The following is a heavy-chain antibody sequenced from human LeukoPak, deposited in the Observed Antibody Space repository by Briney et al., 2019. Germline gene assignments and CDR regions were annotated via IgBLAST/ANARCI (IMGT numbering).Heavy chain of an antibody. D-gene: IGHD5-18*01. CDR2: IRSKAYGGTT. V-gene: IGHV3-49*04. CDR3: TRDRIQGDY. Sequence: PGGSLRLSCTASGFTFGDYAMSWVRQAPGKGLEWVGFIRSKAYGGTTEYAASVIGRFTISRDDSKSIAYLQMNSLKTEDTAVYYCTRDRIQGDYWGQGTLVTVSS. CDR1: GFTFGDYA. J-gene: IGHJ4*02.